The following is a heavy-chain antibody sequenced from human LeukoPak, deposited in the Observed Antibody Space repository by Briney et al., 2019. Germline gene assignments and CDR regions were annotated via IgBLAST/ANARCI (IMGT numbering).Heavy chain of an antibody. D-gene: IGHD6-6*01. CDR1: GYTFTSYG. CDR2: ISVYNGNT. J-gene: IGHJ6*02. Sequence: ASVKVSCKASGYTFTSYGISWVRQAPGQGLEWMGWISVYNGNTNYAQKLQGRVTMTTDTSTSTAYMELRSLRSDDTAVYYCARIRSSSSSRYYYGMDVWGQGTTVTVSS. CDR3: ARIRSSSSSRYYYGMDV. V-gene: IGHV1-18*01.